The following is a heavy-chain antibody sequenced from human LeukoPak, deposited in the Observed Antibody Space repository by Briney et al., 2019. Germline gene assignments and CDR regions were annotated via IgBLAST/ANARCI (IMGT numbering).Heavy chain of an antibody. CDR2: ISSSSSCI. CDR1: GFTFSSYS. V-gene: IGHV3-21*01. Sequence: PGGSPRLSCAASGFTFSSYSMNWVRQAPGKGLEWVSSISSSSSCIYYADSVKGRFTISRDNAKNSLYLQMNSLRAEDTAVYYCARDCSGGSCYLYGMDVWGQGTTVTVSS. J-gene: IGHJ6*02. D-gene: IGHD2-15*01. CDR3: ARDCSGGSCYLYGMDV.